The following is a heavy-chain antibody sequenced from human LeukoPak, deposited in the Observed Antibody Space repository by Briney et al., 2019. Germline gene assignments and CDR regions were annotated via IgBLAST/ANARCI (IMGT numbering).Heavy chain of an antibody. CDR2: ISTYNGDT. V-gene: IGHV1-18*01. CDR1: GYTFPRYG. J-gene: IGHJ3*01. Sequence: GASVKVSFKASGYTFPRYGISWVRQAPGQGLEWMGWISTYNGDTNYAQKFQDRVTMTTDTSTSTAYMELRSLRSDDTAVYYCARDLPGVAFDVWGQGTVVTVSS. D-gene: IGHD3-10*01. CDR3: ARDLPGVAFDV.